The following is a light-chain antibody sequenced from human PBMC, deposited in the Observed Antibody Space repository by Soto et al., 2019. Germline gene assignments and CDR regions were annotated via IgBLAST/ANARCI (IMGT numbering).Light chain of an antibody. CDR3: QQSYSTPYT. J-gene: IGKJ2*01. Sequence: DLPMTQSPSSLSASVGDRVTITCRASQSISSYLNWYQQKPGKAPKLLIYAASSLRSGVPSRFSGSGSGTDFTLTISSLQPEDFATYYCQQSYSTPYTFGQGTKLEIK. CDR2: AAS. CDR1: QSISSY. V-gene: IGKV1-39*01.